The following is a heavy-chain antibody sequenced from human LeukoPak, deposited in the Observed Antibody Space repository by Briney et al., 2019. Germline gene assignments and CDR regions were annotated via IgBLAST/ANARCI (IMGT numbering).Heavy chain of an antibody. CDR2: ISGSGGST. J-gene: IGHJ6*02. V-gene: IGHV3-23*01. CDR3: AGGTTVTTYYYYGMDV. Sequence: GGSLRLSCAASGFTFSGYAMSWVRQAPGKGLEWVSAISGSGGSTYYADSVKGRFTISRDNSKNTLYLQMNSLRAEDTAVYYCAGGTTVTTYYYYGMDVWGQGTTVTVSS. D-gene: IGHD4-17*01. CDR1: GFTFSGYA.